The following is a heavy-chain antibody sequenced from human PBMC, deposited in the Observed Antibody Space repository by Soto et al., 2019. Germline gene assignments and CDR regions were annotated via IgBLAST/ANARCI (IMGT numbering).Heavy chain of an antibody. V-gene: IGHV1-69*01. CDR3: ARTGTNSSGYYFAFTGANYYYGMDV. D-gene: IGHD3-22*01. J-gene: IGHJ6*02. CDR2: IIPIFGTA. CDR1: GGTFSSYA. Sequence: QVQLVQSGAEVKKPGSSVKVSCKASGGTFSSYAISWVRQAPGQGLEWIGGIIPIFGTANYAQKFQGRVTSTADEYTSTAYMELSSLLSEDTAVYYCARTGTNSSGYYFAFTGANYYYGMDVWGQGTTVTDS.